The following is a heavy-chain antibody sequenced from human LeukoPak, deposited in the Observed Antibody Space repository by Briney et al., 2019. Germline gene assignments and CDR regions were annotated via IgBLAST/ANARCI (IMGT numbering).Heavy chain of an antibody. D-gene: IGHD1-26*01. V-gene: IGHV4-59*01. Sequence: SETLSLTCTVSGGSIGTYYWNWIRQPPGKGLEWIGYVFHTGSTNYNPSLKSRVTISVDTSKNQFSLKLSSVTAADTAVYYRARDRGSQPFIDYWGQGTLVTVSS. CDR3: ARDRGSQPFIDY. CDR1: GGSIGTYY. CDR2: VFHTGST. J-gene: IGHJ4*02.